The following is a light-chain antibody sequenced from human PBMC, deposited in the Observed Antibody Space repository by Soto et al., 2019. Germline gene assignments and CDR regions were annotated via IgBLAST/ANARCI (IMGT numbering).Light chain of an antibody. J-gene: IGKJ3*01. Sequence: DIQMTQSPSSLSASVGDRVTITCRASQSISSYLNWYQQKPGKAPKLLIYAASSLQSGVPSRFSGSGSGTAFTLTISSLQPEDFAPYYCQQSYSTLEFTFGTGTKVDIK. V-gene: IGKV1-39*01. CDR1: QSISSY. CDR2: AAS. CDR3: QQSYSTLEFT.